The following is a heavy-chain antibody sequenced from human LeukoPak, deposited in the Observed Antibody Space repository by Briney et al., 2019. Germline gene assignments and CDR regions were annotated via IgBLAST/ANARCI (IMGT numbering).Heavy chain of an antibody. CDR1: EFIFSSYG. V-gene: IGHV3-33*01. J-gene: IGHJ4*02. CDR3: ARARNNYDSSGYSALDY. Sequence: GRSLRLSCAASEFIFSSYGMHWVRQAPGKGLEWVASLCYDGTNKYHADSVKGRFTISRDNSQSTLYLQMNSLRAEDTAVYYCARARNNYDSSGYSALDYWGQGTLVTVSS. CDR2: LCYDGTNK. D-gene: IGHD3-22*01.